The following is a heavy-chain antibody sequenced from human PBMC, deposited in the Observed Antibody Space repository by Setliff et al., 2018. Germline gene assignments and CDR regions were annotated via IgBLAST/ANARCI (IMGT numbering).Heavy chain of an antibody. J-gene: IGHJ3*02. CDR3: VKGYCSGGSCYLGAFDI. CDR2: ISSNGGST. V-gene: IGHV3-64D*09. CDR1: GFTFSSYA. Sequence: PGGSLRLSCSASGFTFSSYAMHWVRQAPGKGLEYVSAISSNGGSTYYADSVKGRFTISRDNSKNTLHLQMSSLRAEDTAVYYCVKGYCSGGSCYLGAFDIWGQGTMVTVSS. D-gene: IGHD2-15*01.